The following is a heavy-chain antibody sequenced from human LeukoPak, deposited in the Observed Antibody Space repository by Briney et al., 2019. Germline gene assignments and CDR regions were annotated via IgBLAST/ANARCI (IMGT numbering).Heavy chain of an antibody. CDR2: ISSSSSYI. J-gene: IGHJ4*02. D-gene: IGHD3-22*01. CDR3: ARDGSSGYYSDY. Sequence: GGSLRLSCAASGFTFSSYSMNWVRRAPGKGLEWFSSISSSSSYIYYADSVKGRFTISRDNARNSLYLQMNSRRAEDTAVYYCARDGSSGYYSDYWGQGTLGTVSS. CDR1: GFTFSSYS. V-gene: IGHV3-21*01.